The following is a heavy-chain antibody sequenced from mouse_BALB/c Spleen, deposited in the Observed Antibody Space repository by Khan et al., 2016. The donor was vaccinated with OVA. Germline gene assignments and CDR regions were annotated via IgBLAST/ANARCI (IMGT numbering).Heavy chain of an antibody. D-gene: IGHD1-1*02. Sequence: QVQLQQPGAELVRPGASVKLSCKASGYTFTNYWINWVKQRPGQGLEWIGNVYPSDSYTNYNKKLKDKATLTVDKSSRTAYMKLSSPTSDDSAVYYCTREVVDWSSFAYWGQGTLVTVSA. V-gene: IGHV1-69*02. J-gene: IGHJ3*01. CDR3: TREVVDWSSFAY. CDR1: GYTFTNYW. CDR2: VYPSDSYT.